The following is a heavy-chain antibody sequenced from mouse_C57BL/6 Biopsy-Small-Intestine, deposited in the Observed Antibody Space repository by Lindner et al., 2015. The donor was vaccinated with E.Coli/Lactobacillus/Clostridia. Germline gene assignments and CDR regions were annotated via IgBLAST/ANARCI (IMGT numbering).Heavy chain of an antibody. CDR1: GYSFTGYY. D-gene: IGHD2-13*01. CDR2: INPSTGGT. V-gene: IGHV1-42*01. Sequence: QLQESGPELVKPGASVKISCKASGYSFTGYYMHWVKQSPEKSLEWIGEINPSTGGTTYNQKFKAKATLTVDKSSSTAYMQLKSLTSEDSAVYYCARRDYYGDYRYAMDYWGQGTSVTVSS. CDR3: ARRDYYGDYRYAMDY. J-gene: IGHJ4*01.